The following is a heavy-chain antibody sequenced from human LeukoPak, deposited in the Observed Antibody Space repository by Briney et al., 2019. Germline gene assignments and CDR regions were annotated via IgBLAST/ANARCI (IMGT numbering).Heavy chain of an antibody. Sequence: GGSLRLSCAASGFTFGSYSMNWVRQAPGKGLEWVSSISSSSSYIYYADSMKGRFTISRDNAKNSLYLQMNSLRAEDTAVYYCARDQGTQGPSYFDYWGQGTLVTVSS. CDR3: ARDQGTQGPSYFDY. CDR2: ISSSSSYI. V-gene: IGHV3-21*01. J-gene: IGHJ4*02. CDR1: GFTFGSYS.